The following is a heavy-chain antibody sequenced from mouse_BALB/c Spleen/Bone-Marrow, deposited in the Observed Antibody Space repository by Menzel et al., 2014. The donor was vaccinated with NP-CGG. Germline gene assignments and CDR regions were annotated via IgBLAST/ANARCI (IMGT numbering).Heavy chain of an antibody. J-gene: IGHJ1*01. V-gene: IGHV1S81*02. CDR3: ARYYNYYFDV. Sequence: QVQLKESGAEVVKPGASVRLSCTTSGYTFTNYWMHWVKQRPGQGLEWIGAINPSNGRATYSEKFKSKATLTVDTSSSTAYMQLSSLTSEDSAVYYCARYYNYYFDVWGAGTTVTVSS. CDR2: INPSNGRA. CDR1: GYTFTNYW. D-gene: IGHD1-1*01.